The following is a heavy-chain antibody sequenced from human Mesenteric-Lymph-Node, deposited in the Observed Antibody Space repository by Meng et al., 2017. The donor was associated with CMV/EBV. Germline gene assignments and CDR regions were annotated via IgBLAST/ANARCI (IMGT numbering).Heavy chain of an antibody. CDR1: GFTFSSYS. J-gene: IGHJ6*02. D-gene: IGHD3-3*01. CDR2: ISSSSSYI. Sequence: LSLTCAASGFTFSSYSMNWVRQAPGKGLEWVSSISSSSSYIYYADSVKGRFTISRDNAKNSLYLQMNSLRAEDTAVYYCAREPAFWSGYPGGMDVWGQGTTVTVSS. V-gene: IGHV3-21*01. CDR3: AREPAFWSGYPGGMDV.